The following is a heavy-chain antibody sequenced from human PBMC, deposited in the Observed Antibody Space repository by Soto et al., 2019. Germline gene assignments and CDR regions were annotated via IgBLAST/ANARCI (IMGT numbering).Heavy chain of an antibody. D-gene: IGHD2-2*01. CDR2: IYYSGST. J-gene: IGHJ3*02. CDR3: HRVHAAMLGAFDI. Sequence: QVQLQESGPGLVKPSQTLSLTCTVSGGSISSGGYYWSWIRQHPGKGLEWIGYIYYSGSTYYNPSLESRVTISGDTAKNQFSLKLSSVIAADTAVYCCHRVHAAMLGAFDIWGQGTMVTVSS. V-gene: IGHV4-31*03. CDR1: GGSISSGGYY.